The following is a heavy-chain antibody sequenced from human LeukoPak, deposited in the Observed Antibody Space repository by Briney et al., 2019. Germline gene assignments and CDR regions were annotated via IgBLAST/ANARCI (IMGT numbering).Heavy chain of an antibody. J-gene: IGHJ6*02. CDR1: GGSISSFY. V-gene: IGHV4-59*12. D-gene: IGHD3-3*01. Sequence: SETLSLTCKVSGGSISSFYWSWIRQPPGKGLEWIGCVYYSGTTNYNPSLRSRVTISGDTSKNQFSLKLSSVTAADTAVYYCAGPSRFFGYGMDVWGQGTTVTVSS. CDR2: VYYSGTT. CDR3: AGPSRFFGYGMDV.